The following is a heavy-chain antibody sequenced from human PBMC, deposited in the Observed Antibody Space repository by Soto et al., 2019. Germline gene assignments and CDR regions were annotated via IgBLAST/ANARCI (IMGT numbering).Heavy chain of an antibody. CDR2: IWYDGSNK. D-gene: IGHD7-27*01. Sequence: SGGSLRLSCAASGFTFSSYGMHWVRQAPGKGLEWVAVIWYDGSNKYYADSVKGRFTISRDNSKNTLYLQMNSLRAEDTAVYYCARDPPGEGIGASWAYYYYGMDVWGQGTTVTVSS. CDR1: GFTFSSYG. CDR3: ARDPPGEGIGASWAYYYYGMDV. V-gene: IGHV3-33*01. J-gene: IGHJ6*02.